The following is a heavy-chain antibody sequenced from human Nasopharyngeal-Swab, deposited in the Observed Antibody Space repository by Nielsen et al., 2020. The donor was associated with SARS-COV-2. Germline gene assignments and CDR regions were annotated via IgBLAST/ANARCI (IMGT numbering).Heavy chain of an antibody. CDR2: INHSGST. V-gene: IGHV4-34*01. CDR1: GGSFSGYY. J-gene: IGHJ6*02. D-gene: IGHD2-2*01. CDR3: ARTDIVVVPAATTPRKDGMDV. Sequence: SETLSLTCAVSGGSFSGYYWSWIRQPPGKGLEWIGEINHSGSTNYNPSLKSRVTISVDTSKNQFSLKLSSVTAADTAVYYCARTDIVVVPAATTPRKDGMDVWGRGTTVTVSS.